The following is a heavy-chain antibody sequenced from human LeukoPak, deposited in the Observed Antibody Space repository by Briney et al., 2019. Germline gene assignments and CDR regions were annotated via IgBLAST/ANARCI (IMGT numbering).Heavy chain of an antibody. CDR1: GFTFSSYW. D-gene: IGHD3/OR15-3a*01. Sequence: PGGSLRLSCAASGFTFSSYWMTWVRQAPGKGLEWVANMNLDGSEKYYVDSVKGRFIISRDNAKNSLFLHMNSLIAEDTAVYYCARDDGFSCYSYWGQGTLVTVSS. V-gene: IGHV3-7*01. J-gene: IGHJ4*02. CDR2: MNLDGSEK. CDR3: ARDDGFSCYSY.